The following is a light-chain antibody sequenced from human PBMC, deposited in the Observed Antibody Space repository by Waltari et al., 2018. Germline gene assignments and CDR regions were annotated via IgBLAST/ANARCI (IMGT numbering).Light chain of an antibody. Sequence: QSVLTQPPSASGTPGQRVTISCSGGTSNIGTNTVNWYQQLPGTAPKLLIHNTPPRPSGVPDQFSGSKSGTSASLAISGLQSDDEADYYCASWDADLRTVLFGGGTKLTVL. CDR2: NTP. CDR3: ASWDADLRTVL. V-gene: IGLV1-44*01. J-gene: IGLJ2*01. CDR1: TSNIGTNT.